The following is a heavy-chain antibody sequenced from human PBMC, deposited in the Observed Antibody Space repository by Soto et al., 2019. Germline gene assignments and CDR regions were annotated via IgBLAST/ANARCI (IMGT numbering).Heavy chain of an antibody. CDR3: ARANPPNPLPGSRFDP. D-gene: IGHD3-10*01. V-gene: IGHV1-18*01. CDR1: GYTFTTYG. Sequence: QVQLVQSGAEVMKPGASLRVSCKASGYTFTTYGIIWVRQAPGQGLEWMGWINPYSGNTKYAQKLQGRVTMTTDTSTSTAYMDLESLTSDDTAVYYCARANPPNPLPGSRFDPWGQGTLVTVSS. CDR2: INPYSGNT. J-gene: IGHJ5*02.